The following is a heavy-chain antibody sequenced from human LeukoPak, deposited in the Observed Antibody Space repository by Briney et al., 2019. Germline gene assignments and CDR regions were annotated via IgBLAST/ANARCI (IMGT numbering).Heavy chain of an antibody. CDR1: GFTFSDYS. Sequence: GSLRLSCAASGFTFSDYSMNWVRQAPGKGLEWISYIGIDSGNTNYADSVKGRFTISGDKEKNSLYLQMNSLRVEDTAVYYCARDYKYAFDNWGQGTLVTVSS. V-gene: IGHV3-48*01. J-gene: IGHJ4*02. CDR2: IGIDSGNT. CDR3: ARDYKYAFDN. D-gene: IGHD5-24*01.